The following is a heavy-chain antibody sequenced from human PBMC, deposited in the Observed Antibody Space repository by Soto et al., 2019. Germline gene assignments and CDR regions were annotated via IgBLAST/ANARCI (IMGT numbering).Heavy chain of an antibody. D-gene: IGHD3-22*01. CDR1: GYTFITYG. Sequence: QVQLVQSGAEVKKPGASVKVSCKASGYTFITYGVSWVRQAPGQGLDWLGWISTYNGNTRYAERLQCRVTMTTDTTKNTAYMELRNLRSDDTAVYYCARGPTDYYDNSANYFLDYWGQGTLVTVSS. J-gene: IGHJ4*02. V-gene: IGHV1-18*01. CDR2: ISTYNGNT. CDR3: ARGPTDYYDNSANYFLDY.